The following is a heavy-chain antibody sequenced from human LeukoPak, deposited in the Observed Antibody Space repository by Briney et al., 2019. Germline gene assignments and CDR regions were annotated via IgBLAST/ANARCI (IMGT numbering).Heavy chain of an antibody. CDR2: ISGSGGST. Sequence: GGSLRLSCAASGFTFSSYAMSWVRRAPGKGLEWVSAISGSGGSTYYADPVKGRFTISRDNSKNTLYLQMNSLRAEDTAVYYCAKSIHSSGYLGDFDYWGQGTLVTVSS. CDR3: AKSIHSSGYLGDFDY. D-gene: IGHD3-22*01. J-gene: IGHJ4*02. V-gene: IGHV3-23*01. CDR1: GFTFSSYA.